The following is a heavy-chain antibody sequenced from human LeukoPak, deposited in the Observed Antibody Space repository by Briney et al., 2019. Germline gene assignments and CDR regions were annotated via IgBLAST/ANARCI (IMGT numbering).Heavy chain of an antibody. CDR3: ARGPHERSGYPDD. J-gene: IGHJ4*02. CDR1: GYTFNTYG. CDR2: ISPYNGNT. D-gene: IGHD3-22*01. V-gene: IGHV1-18*01. Sequence: ASVKVSCKPYGYTFNTYGITWVRQAPGQGLEWMGWISPYNGNTNYAQKFQGRVTLTTDTSTSTAYKELRSLRSDDTAVYYCARGPHERSGYPDDWGQGTLVTVSS.